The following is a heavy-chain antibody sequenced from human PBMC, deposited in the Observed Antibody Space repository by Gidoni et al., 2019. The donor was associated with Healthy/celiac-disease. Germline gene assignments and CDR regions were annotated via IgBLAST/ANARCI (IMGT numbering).Heavy chain of an antibody. Sequence: QVQLQESGPGLVKPSETLSHTCTVSGGSVSSGSYYWSWIRQPPGKGLEWIGYIYYRGSTNYNPSLKSRVTISVDTSKNQFSLKLSSVTAADTAVYYCAREAAAGSFYFDYWGQGTLVTVSS. CDR3: AREAAAGSFYFDY. CDR2: IYYRGST. J-gene: IGHJ4*02. D-gene: IGHD6-13*01. CDR1: GGSVSSGSYY. V-gene: IGHV4-61*01.